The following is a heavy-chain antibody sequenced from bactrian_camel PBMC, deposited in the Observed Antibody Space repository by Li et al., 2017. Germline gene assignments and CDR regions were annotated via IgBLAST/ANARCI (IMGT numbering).Heavy chain of an antibody. V-gene: IGHV3S10*01. CDR1: GYTYNRYC. J-gene: IGHJ4*01. CDR3: AADLGWSTFNY. Sequence: DVQLVESGGGSVQPGDTLTLTCVASGYTYNRYCMGWFRLAPRKEREGVAIIDTDGSTFYADSVTGRFTISQDNSKNTLSLQMNSRKPEDTALYYCAADLGWSTFNYWGQGTQVTVS. D-gene: IGHD5*01. CDR2: IDTDGST.